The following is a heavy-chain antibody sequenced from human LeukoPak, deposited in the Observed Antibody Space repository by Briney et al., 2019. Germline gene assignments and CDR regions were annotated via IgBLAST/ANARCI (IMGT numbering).Heavy chain of an antibody. CDR3: ARGSDDSSVAFDI. J-gene: IGHJ3*02. Sequence: GPLRLSCAASGFTFSNYAMSWVRQAPGKGLEWVSVIYSGGSTYYADSVKGRFTISRDNSKNTLYLQMNSLRAEDTAVYYCARGSDDSSVAFDIWGQGTMVTVSS. CDR1: GFTFSNYA. CDR2: IYSGGST. V-gene: IGHV3-53*01. D-gene: IGHD3-22*01.